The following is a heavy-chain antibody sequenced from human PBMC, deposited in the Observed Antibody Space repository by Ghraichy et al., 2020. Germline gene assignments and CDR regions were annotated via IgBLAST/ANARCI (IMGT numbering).Heavy chain of an antibody. Sequence: ASVKVSCKTSTSGYTFNAYAMHWVRPAPGQGLEWMGWINAGDGNTKYSQKFQGRLTFTRDTSASTAYMELTSLRSEDTAVYYCAKGLWIVGTTIPDYWGQGTLVTVPS. J-gene: IGHJ4*02. CDR3: AKGLWIVGTTIPDY. V-gene: IGHV1-3*01. CDR2: INAGDGNT. CDR1: GYTFNAYA. D-gene: IGHD1-26*01.